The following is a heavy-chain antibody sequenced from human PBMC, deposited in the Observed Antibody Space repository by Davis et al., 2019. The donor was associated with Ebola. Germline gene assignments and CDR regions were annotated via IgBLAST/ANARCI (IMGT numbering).Heavy chain of an antibody. V-gene: IGHV3-23*01. J-gene: IGHJ3*01. Sequence: GESLKISCAASGFTLISYSMTWVRQAPGKGLEWVSGISGSGTGTYYADSVKGRFTISKDNSENTLYLQMNSLRAEDTAVYYCTKGAHWADDAFHLWGQGTMVTVSS. D-gene: IGHD7-27*01. CDR3: TKGAHWADDAFHL. CDR2: ISGSGTGT. CDR1: GFTLISYS.